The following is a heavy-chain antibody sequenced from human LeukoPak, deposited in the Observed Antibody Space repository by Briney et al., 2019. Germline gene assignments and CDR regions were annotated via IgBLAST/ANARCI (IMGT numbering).Heavy chain of an antibody. CDR3: ARVTRFSSSWVYYYMDV. CDR2: IYVTGT. J-gene: IGHJ6*03. CDR1: GGSIGTYY. V-gene: IGHV4-59*12. Sequence: SETLSLTCTVSGGSIGTYYWSWVRQSPGTGLEWIGYIYVTGTRYNPYLQSRVTISVDRSRNQFFLKMTSVTAADTAVYYCARVTRFSSSWVYYYMDVWGKGTTVTVSS. D-gene: IGHD6-13*01.